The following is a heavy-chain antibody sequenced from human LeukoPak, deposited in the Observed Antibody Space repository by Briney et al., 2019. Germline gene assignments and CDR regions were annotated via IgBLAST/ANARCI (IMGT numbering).Heavy chain of an antibody. CDR2: INHSGST. CDR1: GGSFSGYY. V-gene: IGHV4-34*01. J-gene: IGHJ3*02. CDR3: ARGVAGPSNDAFDI. Sequence: SETLSLTCAVYGGSFSGYYWGWIRQPPGKGLEWIGEINHSGSTNYNPSLKSRVTISVDTSKNQFSLKLSSVTAADTAVYYCARGVAGPSNDAFDIWGQGTMVTVSS. D-gene: IGHD6-19*01.